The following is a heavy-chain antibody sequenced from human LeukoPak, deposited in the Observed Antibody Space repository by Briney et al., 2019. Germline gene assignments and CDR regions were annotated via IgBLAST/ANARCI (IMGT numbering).Heavy chain of an antibody. CDR3: ARGNWNYASFWFDP. J-gene: IGHJ5*02. CDR2: ISYSGST. D-gene: IGHD1-7*01. CDR1: GGSISSYY. Sequence: PSETLSLTCTVSGGSISSYYWSWIRQPPGKGLEWIEYISYSGSTNYNPSLKSRVSISVETSKNQFSLKLSSVTAADTAVYYCARGNWNYASFWFDPWGQGTLVTVSS. V-gene: IGHV4-59*01.